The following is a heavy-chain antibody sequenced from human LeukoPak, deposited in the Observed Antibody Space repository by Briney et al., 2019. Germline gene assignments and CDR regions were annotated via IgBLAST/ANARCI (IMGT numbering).Heavy chain of an antibody. CDR2: INPNSGGT. Sequence: GASVKVSCKASGYTFTGYYMHWVRQAPGQGLEWMGWINPNSGGTNYAQKFQGRVTMTRDTSISTAYMELSRLRSEDTAVYYCARPAKMATIVHAFDIWGQGTMVTVSS. V-gene: IGHV1-2*02. CDR1: GYTFTGYY. CDR3: ARPAKMATIVHAFDI. D-gene: IGHD5-24*01. J-gene: IGHJ3*02.